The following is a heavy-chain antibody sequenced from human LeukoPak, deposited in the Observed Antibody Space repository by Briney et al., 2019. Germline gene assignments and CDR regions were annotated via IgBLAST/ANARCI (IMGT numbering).Heavy chain of an antibody. CDR1: GGSISSYY. V-gene: IGHV4-59*01. CDR2: IYYTGST. D-gene: IGHD4-17*01. CDR3: ARTTVTRSLDFDY. J-gene: IGHJ4*02. Sequence: KASETLSLTCTVSGGSISSYYWSWIRQTPGKGLEWIGYIYYTGSTNYNPSLKSRVTISVDTSKNQFSLKLSSVTAADTAVYYCARTTVTRSLDFDYWGQGTLVTVSS.